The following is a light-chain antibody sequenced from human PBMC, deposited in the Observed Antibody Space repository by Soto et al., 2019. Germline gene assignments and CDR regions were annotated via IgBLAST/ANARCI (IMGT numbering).Light chain of an antibody. CDR3: QQSYSTPPT. J-gene: IGKJ1*01. CDR2: AAS. CDR1: QSISSY. Sequence: DIQMTQSPSSLSASVGDRVTITCRASQSISSYLNWYQQKPEKAPKLLIYAASSLQSGVPSRFSGSGSGTDFTLTISSLHPEDIATYYCQQSYSTPPTFGQGTKVEIK. V-gene: IGKV1-39*01.